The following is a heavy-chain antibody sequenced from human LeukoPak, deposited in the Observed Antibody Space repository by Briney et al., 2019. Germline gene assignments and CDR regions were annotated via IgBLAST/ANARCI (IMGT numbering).Heavy chain of an antibody. CDR3: AREGRGLTAFDS. CDR2: INLNSGGT. J-gene: IGHJ4*02. V-gene: IGHV1-2*02. D-gene: IGHD1-20*01. Sequence: ASVKVSCKASGYTFTGYYMHWVRQAPGQGLEWMGWINLNSGGTNYAQKFQGRVTMTRDASISTAYMDLSRLRSDDTAVYYCAREGRGLTAFDSWGQGTLVTVSS. CDR1: GYTFTGYY.